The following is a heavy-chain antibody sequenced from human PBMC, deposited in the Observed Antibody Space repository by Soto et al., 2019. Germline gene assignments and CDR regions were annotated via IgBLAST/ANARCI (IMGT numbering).Heavy chain of an antibody. Sequence: EVQLVESGGGLVQPGGSLRLSCAASGFTFSNYWMYWVRQAPGKGLEWVSRINSDGSVSTYADSVRGRLTISRDNVKNTLYLQMDSLTAEHTAVYYCARGDWVRGSCYSLAGSFYYYMDAWGTGTTVTV. V-gene: IGHV3-74*03. CDR3: ARGDWVRGSCYSLAGSFYYYMDA. D-gene: IGHD2-15*01. CDR2: INSDGSVS. CDR1: GFTFSNYW. J-gene: IGHJ6*03.